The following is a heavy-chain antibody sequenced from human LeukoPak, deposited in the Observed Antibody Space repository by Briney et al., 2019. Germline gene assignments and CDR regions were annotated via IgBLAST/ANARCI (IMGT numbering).Heavy chain of an antibody. V-gene: IGHV3-66*01. CDR1: GFTVSGNH. Sequence: GGPLRLSCAASGFTVSGNHMSWVRQSPEKGLEWVAIIESSGDMVYANSVKGRFTISRDNSKNTLYLQMNSLRAEDTAVYYCAKSTNTYYYGSGSLSYWGQGTLVTVSS. CDR2: IESSGDM. J-gene: IGHJ4*02. D-gene: IGHD3-10*01. CDR3: AKSTNTYYYGSGSLSY.